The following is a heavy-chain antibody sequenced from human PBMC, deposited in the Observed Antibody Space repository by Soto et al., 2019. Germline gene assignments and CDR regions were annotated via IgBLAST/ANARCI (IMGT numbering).Heavy chain of an antibody. CDR2: IYPGDSDT. CDR3: ARYPTLTDYFFHGMDV. Sequence: GESLKISCKVSGYTFTNYWIVWVRQIPGKGLEWMGIIYPGDSDTRYSPSFQGQVTISADRSISTAYLQWSSLKASDTGMYYCARYPTLTDYFFHGMDVWGQGTTVTVSS. CDR1: GYTFTNYW. J-gene: IGHJ6*02. V-gene: IGHV5-51*01. D-gene: IGHD4-17*01.